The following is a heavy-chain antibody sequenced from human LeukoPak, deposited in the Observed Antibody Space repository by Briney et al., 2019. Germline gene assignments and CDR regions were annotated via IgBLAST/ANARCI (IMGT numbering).Heavy chain of an antibody. CDR2: IYYSGST. V-gene: IGHV4-59*08. CDR1: GGSISSYY. CDR3: ARHINGLYVDS. J-gene: IGHJ4*02. D-gene: IGHD6-25*01. Sequence: PSETLSLTCTVSGGSISSYYWSWIRQPPGKGLEWIGYIYYSGSTNYNPSLKSRVTISVDTSKNQFSLKVNSVTAADTAVYYCARHINGLYVDSWGQGTLVTVSS.